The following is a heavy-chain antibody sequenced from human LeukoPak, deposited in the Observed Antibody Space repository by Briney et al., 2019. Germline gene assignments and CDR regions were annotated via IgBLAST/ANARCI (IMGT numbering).Heavy chain of an antibody. CDR3: AKVQLPYYYYGMDV. CDR1: RFTFDDYT. V-gene: IGHV3-9*01. D-gene: IGHD1-26*01. CDR2: ISWNSGSI. Sequence: GGSLRVSCAAARFTFDDYTMHWVRQAPGKGLEWVSGISWNSGSIGYADSVKGRFTISRDNAKNSLYLQMNSLRAEDTALYYCAKVQLPYYYYGMDVWGQGTTVTVSS. J-gene: IGHJ6*02.